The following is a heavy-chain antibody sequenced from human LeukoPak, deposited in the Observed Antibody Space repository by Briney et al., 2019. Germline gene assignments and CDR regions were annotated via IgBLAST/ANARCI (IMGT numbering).Heavy chain of an antibody. CDR2: IYTSGST. D-gene: IGHD3-22*01. J-gene: IGHJ4*02. CDR1: GGSISSYY. V-gene: IGHV4-4*07. CDR3: ARDLAGYYDSSAIYYFDY. Sequence: SETLSLTCTVSGGSISSYYWSWIRQPAGKGLEWIGRIYTSGSTNYNPSLKSRVTISVDKSKNQFSLKLSSVTAADTAVYYCARDLAGYYDSSAIYYFDYWGRGTLVTVSS.